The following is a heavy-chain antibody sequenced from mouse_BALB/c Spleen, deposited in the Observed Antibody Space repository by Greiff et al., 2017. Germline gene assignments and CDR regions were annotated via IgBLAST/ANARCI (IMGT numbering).Heavy chain of an antibody. D-gene: IGHD2-4*01. CDR1: GYAFSSYW. J-gene: IGHJ2*01. CDR2: IYPGDGDT. V-gene: IGHV1-80*01. CDR3: ARWGGISDYPY. Sequence: QVQLQQSGAELVRPGSSVKISCKASGYAFSSYWMNWVKQRPGQGLEWIGQIYPGDGDTNYNGKFKGKATLTADKSSSTAYMQLSSLTSEDSAVYYCARWGGISDYPYWGQGTTLTVSS.